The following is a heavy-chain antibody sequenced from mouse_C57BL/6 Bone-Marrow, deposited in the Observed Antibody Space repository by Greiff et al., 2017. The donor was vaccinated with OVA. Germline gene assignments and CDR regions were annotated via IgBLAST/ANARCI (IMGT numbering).Heavy chain of an antibody. CDR3: ARGWLLGDYFDY. D-gene: IGHD2-3*01. J-gene: IGHJ2*01. CDR1: GYTFTDYH. V-gene: IGHV1-22*01. CDR2: INPNNGGT. Sequence: VQLQQSGPELVKPGASVKMSCKASGYTFTDYHMHWVKQSHCKSLEWIGYINPNNGGTSYNQKFKGKATLTVNKSSSTAYMELRSLTSEDSAVYYCARGWLLGDYFDYWGQGTTLTVSS.